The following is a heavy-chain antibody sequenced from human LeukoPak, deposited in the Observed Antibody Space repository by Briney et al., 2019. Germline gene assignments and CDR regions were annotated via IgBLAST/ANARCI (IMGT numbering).Heavy chain of an antibody. D-gene: IGHD2-15*01. Sequence: SETLSLTCTVSGGSISGYYWTWIRQPAGKGLEWIGRIYTSGNNNYNPALKSGVTMSLDTSKNLSSLNLTSVTAADTAVYYCAREGTVVSRGLDYWGQGTLVTVSS. J-gene: IGHJ4*02. CDR1: GGSISGYY. V-gene: IGHV4-4*07. CDR3: AREGTVVSRGLDY. CDR2: IYTSGNN.